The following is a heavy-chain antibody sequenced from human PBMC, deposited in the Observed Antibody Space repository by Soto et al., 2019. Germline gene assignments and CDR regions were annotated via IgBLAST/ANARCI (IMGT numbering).Heavy chain of an antibody. CDR2: IIPIFGTA. D-gene: IGHD6-13*01. CDR1: GGTFSSYA. Sequence: SVKVSCKASGGTFSSYAIRWVRQAPGQVLEWMVGIIPIFGTANSAQKFQGRVTITADESTSTAYMELSSLRSEDTAVYYCARDSFLRAAAGRHYYGMDVWG. V-gene: IGHV1-69*13. CDR3: ARDSFLRAAAGRHYYGMDV. J-gene: IGHJ6*02.